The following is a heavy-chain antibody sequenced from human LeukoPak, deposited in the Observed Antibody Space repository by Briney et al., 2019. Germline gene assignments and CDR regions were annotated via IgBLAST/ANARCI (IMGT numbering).Heavy chain of an antibody. CDR1: GYSFTTYW. CDR3: ARSASGSSSPDGHFDY. D-gene: IGHD1-26*01. J-gene: IGHJ4*02. Sequence: PGQSLTISCEGSGYSFTTYWIGWVRQMPGKGLEWMGIIYPGDSDTRYSPSFQGQVTISADKSISTAYLQWSSLKASDTAMYYCARSASGSSSPDGHFDYWGQGTLVTVSS. CDR2: IYPGDSDT. V-gene: IGHV5-51*03.